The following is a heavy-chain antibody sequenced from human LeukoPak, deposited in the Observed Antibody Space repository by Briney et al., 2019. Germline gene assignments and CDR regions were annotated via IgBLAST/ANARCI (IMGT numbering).Heavy chain of an antibody. D-gene: IGHD3-22*01. CDR3: ARGFPPDIYDSSGYYSGY. CDR1: GYTFTSYD. Sequence: ASVKVSCKASGYTFTSYDINWVRQATGQGLEWMGWMNPNSGNTGYAQKFQGRVTMTRNTSIGTAYMELSSLRSEDTAVYYCARGFPPDIYDSSGYYSGYWGQGTLVTVSS. V-gene: IGHV1-8*01. CDR2: MNPNSGNT. J-gene: IGHJ4*02.